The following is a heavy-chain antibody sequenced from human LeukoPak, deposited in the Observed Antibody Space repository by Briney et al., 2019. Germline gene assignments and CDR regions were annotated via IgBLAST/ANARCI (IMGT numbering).Heavy chain of an antibody. CDR1: VGSFSVYY. Sequence: SETLSLTCAVYVGSFSVYYWSWIPDPPGKGLEGSVEINHSGSTNYNPSLKSRLTISVDTSKTQFSLKLRSVTAADTAVYYCASGGAITMVRGVITYFDYWGQGTLVTVSS. J-gene: IGHJ4*02. CDR3: ASGGAITMVRGVITYFDY. D-gene: IGHD3-10*01. V-gene: IGHV4-34*01. CDR2: INHSGST.